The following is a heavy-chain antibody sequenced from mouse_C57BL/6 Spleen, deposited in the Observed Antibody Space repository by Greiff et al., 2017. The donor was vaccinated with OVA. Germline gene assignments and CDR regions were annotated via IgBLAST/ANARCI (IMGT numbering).Heavy chain of an antibody. J-gene: IGHJ1*03. CDR2: ISDGGSYT. CDR1: GFTFSSYA. V-gene: IGHV5-4*03. Sequence: EVMLVESGGGLVKPGGSLKLSCAASGFTFSSYAMSWVRQTPEKRLEWVATISDGGSYTYYPDNVKGRFTISRDNAKNNLYLQMSHLKSEDTAMYYCASGVVATRYFDVWGTGTTVTVSS. D-gene: IGHD1-1*01. CDR3: ASGVVATRYFDV.